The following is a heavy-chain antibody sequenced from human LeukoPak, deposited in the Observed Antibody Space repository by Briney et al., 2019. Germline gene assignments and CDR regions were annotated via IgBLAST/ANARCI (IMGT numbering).Heavy chain of an antibody. Sequence: SETLSLTCTVSGGSISSYYWSWIRQPPGKGLEWIGYIYYSGSTNYNPSLQSRVTISVDTSKNQFSLKLRSVTAADTAVFYCAVALIAGGGYYFDYWGQGALVTVSS. D-gene: IGHD6-13*01. J-gene: IGHJ4*02. V-gene: IGHV4-59*01. CDR2: IYYSGST. CDR1: GGSISSYY. CDR3: AVALIAGGGYYFDY.